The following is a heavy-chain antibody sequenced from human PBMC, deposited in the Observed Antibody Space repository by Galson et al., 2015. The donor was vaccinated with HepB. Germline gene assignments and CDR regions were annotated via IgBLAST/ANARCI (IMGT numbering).Heavy chain of an antibody. J-gene: IGHJ6*02. CDR3: ARGSSGSYLWYYDGMDV. CDR2: MSYDGSNT. V-gene: IGHV3-30-3*01. CDR1: GFTLSHYN. Sequence: SLRLSCAGSGFTLSHYNLHWVRQAPGRGLEWVAVMSYDGSNTYYADSVKGRFTISRDHSTNTLFLQMNSLRAEDTAVYYCARGSSGSYLWYYDGMDVWGHGTTVTVSS. D-gene: IGHD3-10*01.